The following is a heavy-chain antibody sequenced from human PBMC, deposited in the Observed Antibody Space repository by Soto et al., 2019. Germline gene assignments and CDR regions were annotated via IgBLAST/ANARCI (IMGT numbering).Heavy chain of an antibody. J-gene: IGHJ5*02. Sequence: SETLSLTCAVSGYSISSGYYWGWVRQTPGKGLEWIASIYHSGSTYYNPSLKSRVTISVDTSKNQFSLKLTSVTAADTAVYYCARGAATVTPGWFDPWGQGIMVTVSS. CDR2: IYHSGST. D-gene: IGHD4-17*01. CDR1: GYSISSGYY. V-gene: IGHV4-38-2*01. CDR3: ARGAATVTPGWFDP.